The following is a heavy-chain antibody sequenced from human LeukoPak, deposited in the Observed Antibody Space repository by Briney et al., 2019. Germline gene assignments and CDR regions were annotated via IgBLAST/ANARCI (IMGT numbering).Heavy chain of an antibody. D-gene: IGHD3-22*01. J-gene: IGHJ4*02. CDR1: GFTFSGSA. V-gene: IGHV3-73*01. CDR2: IRSKANSYAT. CDR3: TSMIVVGPPHYFDY. Sequence: PGGSLRLSCAASGFTFSGSAMHWVRQASGKGLEWVGRIRSKANSYATAYAASVKGRFTISRDDSKNTAYLQMNSLKTEDTAVYYCTSMIVVGPPHYFDYWGQGTLVTVSS.